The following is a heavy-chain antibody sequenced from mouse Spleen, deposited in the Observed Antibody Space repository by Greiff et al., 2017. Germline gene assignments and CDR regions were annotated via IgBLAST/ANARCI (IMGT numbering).Heavy chain of an antibody. CDR1: GFAFSSYD. V-gene: IGHV5-12-1*01. Sequence: EVKLVESGGGLVKPGGSLKLSCAASGFAFSSYDMSWVRQTPEKRLEWVAYISSGGGSTYYQDTLKGRATISRDNAKNTLYLQMSSLKSEDTAMYYCASPNWDGFAYWGQGTLVTVSA. D-gene: IGHD4-1*01. CDR3: ASPNWDGFAY. J-gene: IGHJ3*01. CDR2: ISSGGGST.